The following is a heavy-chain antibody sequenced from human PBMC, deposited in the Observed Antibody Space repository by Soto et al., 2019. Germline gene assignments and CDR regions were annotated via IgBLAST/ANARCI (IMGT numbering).Heavy chain of an antibody. CDR2: IYYSGIT. D-gene: IGHD4-17*01. CDR3: ARASTETTSYFDY. V-gene: IGHV4-31*03. J-gene: IGHJ4*02. Sequence: SETLSLTCTVSGGSISSGGYYWSWIRQHPGKGLEWIGHIYYSGITYYNPSLKSRVTKSEDTSKNQYSLKLTSVTAADTAVYYCARASTETTSYFDYWGQGTLVTVSS. CDR1: GGSISSGGYY.